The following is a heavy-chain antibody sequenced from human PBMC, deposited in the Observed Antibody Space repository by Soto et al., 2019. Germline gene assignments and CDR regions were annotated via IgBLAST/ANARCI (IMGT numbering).Heavy chain of an antibody. CDR2: ISSSSSYI. J-gene: IGHJ4*02. CDR1: GFPFRSSS. D-gene: IGHD2-21*02. CDR3: ARDLGEVSAM. Sequence: GGSLRLSCSGSGFPFRSSSMNWVRQAPGKGLEWVASISSSSSYIFYAYSVEGRFTVSRDNAKNTLYLQMTSLRVADTAVYYCARDLGEVSAMWGQGTQVTVSS. V-gene: IGHV3-21*01.